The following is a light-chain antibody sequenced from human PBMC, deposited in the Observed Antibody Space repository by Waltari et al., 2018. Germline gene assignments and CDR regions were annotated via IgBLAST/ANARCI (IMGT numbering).Light chain of an antibody. CDR2: KVS. CDR1: QSLVFSNGNIY. CDR3: MQAAHWPYT. J-gene: IGKJ2*01. Sequence: DAVMTQSQLSLPVTLGQPASISCRSSQSLVFSNGNIYLNWFHQRPGQSPRRLIYKVSNRDSGVPDRFSGSGSGTDFTLKISRVEAEDVGGVYYCMQAAHWPYTFGQGTKLEIK. V-gene: IGKV2-30*01.